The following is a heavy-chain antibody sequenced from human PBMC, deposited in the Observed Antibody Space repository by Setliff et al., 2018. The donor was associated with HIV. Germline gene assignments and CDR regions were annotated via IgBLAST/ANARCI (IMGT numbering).Heavy chain of an antibody. CDR3: ARDRKVLYGQGLDSYMDV. J-gene: IGHJ6*04. D-gene: IGHD3-10*01. CDR2: SQTTGNT. V-gene: IGHV4-4*08. Sequence: PSETLSLTCTVSGGSMNANHWSWIRQSPGTGLEWIGFSQTTGNTKYNPSLRRRVSIFFDSPKNQFSLSLQSVTAADSAVYYCARDRKVLYGQGLDSYMDVWGKGATVTVSS. CDR1: GGSMNANH.